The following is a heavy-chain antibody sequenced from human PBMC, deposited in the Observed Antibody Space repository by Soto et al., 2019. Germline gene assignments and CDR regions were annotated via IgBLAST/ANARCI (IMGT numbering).Heavy chain of an antibody. CDR2: IWYDGSNK. D-gene: IGHD2-15*01. CDR1: GFTFSSYG. V-gene: IGHV3-33*01. J-gene: IGHJ4*02. Sequence: GGSLRLSCAASGFTFSSYGMHWVRQAPGKGLEWVAVIWYDGSNKYYADSVKGRFTISRDNSKNTLYLQMNSLRAEDTAVYYCARDRGMVVAAAFDYWGQGTLVTVSS. CDR3: ARDRGMVVAAAFDY.